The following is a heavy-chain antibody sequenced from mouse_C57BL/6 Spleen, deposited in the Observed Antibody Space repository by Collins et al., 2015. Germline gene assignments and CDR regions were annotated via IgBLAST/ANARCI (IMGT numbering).Heavy chain of an antibody. J-gene: IGHJ2*01. V-gene: IGHV1-26*01. CDR1: GYTFTDYY. D-gene: IGHD1-1*01. CDR2: INPNNGGT. CDR3: ARGAVVAFDY. Sequence: EVQLQQSGPELVKPGASVKISCKASGYTFTDYYMNWVKQSHGKSLEWIGDINPNNGGTSYNQKFKGKATLTVDKSSSTAYMELRSLTSEDSAVYYCARGAVVAFDYWGQGTTLTVS.